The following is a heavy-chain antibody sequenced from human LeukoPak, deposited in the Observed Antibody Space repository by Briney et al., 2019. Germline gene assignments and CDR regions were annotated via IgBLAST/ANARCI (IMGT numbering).Heavy chain of an antibody. Sequence: GESLKISCKGSGYNFTIYWIGWVRQMPGKGLEWMGIIYPGDSDTRYSPSFQGQVTISTDKSISTAYLQWSSLKATDTAIYYCARSPWFGEFRPNWFDPWGQGTLVTVSS. CDR3: ARSPWFGEFRPNWFDP. D-gene: IGHD3-10*01. CDR2: IYPGDSDT. J-gene: IGHJ5*02. CDR1: GYNFTIYW. V-gene: IGHV5-51*01.